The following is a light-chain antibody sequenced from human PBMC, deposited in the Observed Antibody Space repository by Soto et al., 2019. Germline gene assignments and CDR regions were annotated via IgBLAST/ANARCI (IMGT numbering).Light chain of an antibody. V-gene: IGKV3-11*01. Sequence: EIVLTQSPATLSLSPGERATLSCRAGQSVTSSLAWYQQKPGQTPRLLIYDASNRAPGIPARFSGSGSGTDFTLTISRLEPEDFAVYYCQQRSNWRTFGGGTKVDIK. CDR2: DAS. CDR1: QSVTSS. J-gene: IGKJ4*01. CDR3: QQRSNWRT.